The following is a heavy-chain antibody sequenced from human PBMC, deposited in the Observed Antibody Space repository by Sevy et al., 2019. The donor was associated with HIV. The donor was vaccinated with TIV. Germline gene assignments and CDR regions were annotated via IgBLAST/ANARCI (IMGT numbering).Heavy chain of an antibody. Sequence: GGSLRLSCVGSGFTFSSYSFNWVRLAPGKGLEWVSLISHDGCTQFFADSVRVRFTISRDNSKKTLWLEMNGLRPEDTAVYFCAIDALRFCGGDCYSHFFDPWGQGTLVTVSS. V-gene: IGHV3-30*04. D-gene: IGHD2-21*02. CDR2: ISHDGCTQ. CDR1: GFTFSSYS. CDR3: AIDALRFCGGDCYSHFFDP. J-gene: IGHJ5*02.